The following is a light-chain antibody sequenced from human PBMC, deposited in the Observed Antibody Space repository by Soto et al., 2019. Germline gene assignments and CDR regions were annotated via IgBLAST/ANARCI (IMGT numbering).Light chain of an antibody. CDR1: QSVSSN. CDR3: QQYGSSPWT. V-gene: IGKV3-20*01. CDR2: GVY. Sequence: EIVLTQSPGTLSLSPGERATLSCRASQSVSSNLAWYQQKPGQAPRLLIYGVYTRAPGIPARFSGSGSGTDFTLTINRLEPEDFVIYYCQQYGSSPWTFGQGTKVDIK. J-gene: IGKJ1*01.